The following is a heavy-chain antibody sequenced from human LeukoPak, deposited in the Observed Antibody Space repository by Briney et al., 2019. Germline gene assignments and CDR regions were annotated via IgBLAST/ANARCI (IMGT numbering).Heavy chain of an antibody. CDR1: GGSISSGGYS. D-gene: IGHD1-26*01. CDR2: IYHSGST. J-gene: IGHJ4*02. V-gene: IGHV4-30-2*01. CDR3: ARGVGAPPSRGGSPTLDY. Sequence: SETLSLTCTVSGGSISSGGYSWSWIRQPPGKGLEWIGYIYHSGSTYYNPSLKSRVTISVDRSKNQFSLKLSSVTAADTAVYYCARGVGAPPSRGGSPTLDYWGQGTLVTVSS.